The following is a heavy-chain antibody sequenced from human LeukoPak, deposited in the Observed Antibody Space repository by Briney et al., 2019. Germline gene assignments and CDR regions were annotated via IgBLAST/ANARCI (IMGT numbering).Heavy chain of an antibody. D-gene: IGHD3-22*01. J-gene: IGHJ4*02. CDR3: ARADYYDSSGPTFPFDY. CDR1: GFTFSSYA. V-gene: IGHV3-64*01. CDR2: ISSNGGST. Sequence: GGSLRLSCAASGFTFSSYAMHWVRQAPGKGLEYVSAISSNGGSTYYANSVKGRFTISRDNSKNTLYLQMGSLRAEDMAVYYCARADYYDSSGPTFPFDYWGQGTLVTVPS.